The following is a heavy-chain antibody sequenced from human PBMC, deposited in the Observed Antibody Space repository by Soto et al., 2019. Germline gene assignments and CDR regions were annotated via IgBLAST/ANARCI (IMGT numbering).Heavy chain of an antibody. Sequence: QVQLVESGGGVVQPGRSLRLSCAASGFTFSSYGMHWVRQAPGKGLEWVAVIWYDGSNKYYADSVKGRFTISRDNSKNTLYLQMNSLRAEDTAVYYCARKSGIAVAGTRIYYYYGMDVWGQGTTVTVSS. CDR1: GFTFSSYG. CDR2: IWYDGSNK. V-gene: IGHV3-33*01. J-gene: IGHJ6*02. CDR3: ARKSGIAVAGTRIYYYYGMDV. D-gene: IGHD6-19*01.